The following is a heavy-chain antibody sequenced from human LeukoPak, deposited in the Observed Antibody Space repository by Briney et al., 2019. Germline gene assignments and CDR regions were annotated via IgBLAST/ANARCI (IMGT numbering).Heavy chain of an antibody. CDR2: IHTAGTT. CDR1: GGSINAYY. D-gene: IGHD3-16*02. Sequence: PSETLSLTCIVSGGSINAYYWSWIRLPAGKELEWIGHIHTAGTTYNNPSLKSRISMSVDTSNNQFPLRLSSVTAADTALYYCARLRSRYSPLDAFDMWGQGTMVTVSS. V-gene: IGHV4-4*07. J-gene: IGHJ3*02. CDR3: ARLRSRYSPLDAFDM.